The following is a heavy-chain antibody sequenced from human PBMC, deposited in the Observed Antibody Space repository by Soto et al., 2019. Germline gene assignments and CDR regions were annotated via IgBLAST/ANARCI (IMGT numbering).Heavy chain of an antibody. CDR3: ARGGSSRWYFDY. J-gene: IGHJ4*02. D-gene: IGHD6-13*01. Sequence: EVQLVESGGGLIQPGGSLRLSCAASGFTVSGKYMSWVRQAPGKGLEWVSVFYSGGSTYHADSVKGRFTISRDNSKNTLYLQLNSLRAEDTAVYYCARGGSSRWYFDYWGQGTLVTVSS. V-gene: IGHV3-53*01. CDR1: GFTVSGKY. CDR2: FYSGGST.